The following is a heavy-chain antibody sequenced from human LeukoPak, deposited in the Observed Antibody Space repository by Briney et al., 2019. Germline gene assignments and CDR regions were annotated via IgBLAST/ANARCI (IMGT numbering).Heavy chain of an antibody. J-gene: IGHJ4*02. V-gene: IGHV3-53*01. CDR2: IYSGGST. Sequence: GGSLRLSCAASGFTVSSNYMCWVRQAPGEGLEWVSVIYSGGSTYYADSVKGRFTISRDNSKNTLYLQMNSLRAEDTAVYYCARAPGGRYYFDYWGQGTLVTVSS. CDR3: ARAPGGRYYFDY. CDR1: GFTVSSNY. D-gene: IGHD3-16*01.